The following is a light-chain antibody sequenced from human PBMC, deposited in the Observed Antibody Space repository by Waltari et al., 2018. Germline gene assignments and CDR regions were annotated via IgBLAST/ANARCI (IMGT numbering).Light chain of an antibody. J-gene: IGKJ1*01. Sequence: ETVMTQSPATLSVSPGERACLSCRASQSVSSNLAWYQQKPGQAPRLLIYGASTRATGIPARFSGSGSGTEFTLTISSLQSEDFAVYYCQQYNNWPGTFGQGTKVEIK. CDR3: QQYNNWPGT. V-gene: IGKV3-15*01. CDR2: GAS. CDR1: QSVSSN.